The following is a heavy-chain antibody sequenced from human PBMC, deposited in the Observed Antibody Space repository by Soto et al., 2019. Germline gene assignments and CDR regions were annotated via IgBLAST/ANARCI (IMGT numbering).Heavy chain of an antibody. Sequence: EVQLVESGGGLVQPGGSLRLSCAASGFMFSAYWMSWVRQAPGKGLEWVANIHGDGGKIYYVDSVKGRFTISRDNAKRSLYLQMNSLRAEDTAVYYCARDFYGGYTYGPGDYWGQRALVAVSS. CDR3: ARDFYGGYTYGPGDY. V-gene: IGHV3-7*01. CDR2: IHGDGGKI. D-gene: IGHD5-18*01. CDR1: GFMFSAYW. J-gene: IGHJ4*01.